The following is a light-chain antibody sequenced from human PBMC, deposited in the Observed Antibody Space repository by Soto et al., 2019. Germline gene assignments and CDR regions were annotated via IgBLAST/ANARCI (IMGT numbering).Light chain of an antibody. CDR3: SSYTSSSTLE. CDR2: EVS. V-gene: IGLV2-14*01. CDR1: SSDVGGYNY. Sequence: QSALTQPASVSGSPGQSITISCTGTSSDVGGYNYVSWYQQHPGKAPKLMIYEVSNRPSGVSNRFSGSKSGNTASRTISGLQAEDEADYSCSSYTSSSTLEFGGGTQLTVL. J-gene: IGLJ2*01.